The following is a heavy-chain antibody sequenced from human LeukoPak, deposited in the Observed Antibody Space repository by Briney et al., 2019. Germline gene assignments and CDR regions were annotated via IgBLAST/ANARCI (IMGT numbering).Heavy chain of an antibody. CDR3: ARDLSLAVAATSLDY. J-gene: IGHJ4*02. D-gene: IGHD6-19*01. V-gene: IGHV3-7*01. Sequence: GGSLRLSCTASGFTFGDYVMSWVRQAPGKGLEWVANIKQDGSEKYYVDSVKGRFTISRDNAKNSLYLQMNSLRAEDTAVYYCARDLSLAVAATSLDYWGQGTLVTVSS. CDR1: GFTFGDYV. CDR2: IKQDGSEK.